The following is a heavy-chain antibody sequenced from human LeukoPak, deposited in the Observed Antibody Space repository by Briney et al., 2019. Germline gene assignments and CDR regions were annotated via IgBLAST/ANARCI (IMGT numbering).Heavy chain of an antibody. CDR1: GFTFSSYG. Sequence: GRSLRLSCAASGFTFSSYGMHWVRQAPGKGLEWVAVISYDGSNKYYADSVKGRFTISRDNSKNTLYLQMNSLRAEGTAVYYCARVLRFLEWFYYYGMDVWGQGTTVTVSS. J-gene: IGHJ6*02. D-gene: IGHD3-3*01. V-gene: IGHV3-30*05. CDR2: ISYDGSNK. CDR3: ARVLRFLEWFYYYGMDV.